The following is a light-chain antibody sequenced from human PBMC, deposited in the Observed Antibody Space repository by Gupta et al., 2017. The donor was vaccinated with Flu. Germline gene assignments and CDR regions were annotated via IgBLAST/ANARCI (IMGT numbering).Light chain of an antibody. V-gene: IGKV3-11*01. CDR3: QQRDNWPPPGT. J-gene: IGKJ2*02. CDR1: QSVDSY. Sequence: EIVLTQSPDTLSVSPGERATLYCKASQSVDSYLAWYHQKPGQAPRLLIYGASNSATAIPARCSGSGSGTDFTLPTSSLEPEDFAVDFCQQRDNWPPPGTFGQGTKLEI. CDR2: GAS.